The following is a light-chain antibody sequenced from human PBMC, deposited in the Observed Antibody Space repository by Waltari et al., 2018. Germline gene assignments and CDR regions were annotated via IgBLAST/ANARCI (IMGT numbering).Light chain of an antibody. CDR3: QQRGNLPET. CDR1: QNVNSF. J-gene: IGKJ2*01. V-gene: IGKV3-11*01. Sequence: EIVLTQSPGTLSLSPGDRATLSCRASQNVNSFLAWYQQKRGQAPRLLIYDASKRATGIPDRISGSGSGTDFTLTISSLEPEDFATYYCQQRGNLPETFGRGTRVEMK. CDR2: DAS.